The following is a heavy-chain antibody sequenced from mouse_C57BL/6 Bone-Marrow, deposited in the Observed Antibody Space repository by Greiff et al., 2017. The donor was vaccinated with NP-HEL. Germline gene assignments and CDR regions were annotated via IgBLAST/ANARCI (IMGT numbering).Heavy chain of an antibody. D-gene: IGHD1-1*01. J-gene: IGHJ4*01. V-gene: IGHV1-22*01. CDR2: INPNNGGT. CDR1: GYTFTDYN. Sequence: VQLQQSGPELVKPGASVKMSCKASGYTFTDYNMHWVKQSHGKSLEWIGYINPNNGGTSYNQKFKGKATLTVNKSSSTAYMELRSLTSEDSAVYYCAIIYYYGSSPYYYAMDYWGQGTSVTVSS. CDR3: AIIYYYGSSPYYYAMDY.